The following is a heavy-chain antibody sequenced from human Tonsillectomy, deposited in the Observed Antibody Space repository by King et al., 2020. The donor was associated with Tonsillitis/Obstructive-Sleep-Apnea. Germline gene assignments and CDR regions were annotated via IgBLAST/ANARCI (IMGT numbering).Heavy chain of an antibody. CDR3: ASALRRDPYDSSGLYFDY. V-gene: IGHV3-48*03. Sequence: VQLVESGGGLVQPGGSLRLSCAASGFTFSSYEMNWVRQAPGKGLEWVSYISSSGSTIYYADSVKGRYTISRDNAKNSLYLQMNSLRAEDTAVYYCASALRRDPYDSSGLYFDYWGQGTLVTVSS. D-gene: IGHD3-22*01. J-gene: IGHJ4*02. CDR1: GFTFSSYE. CDR2: ISSSGSTI.